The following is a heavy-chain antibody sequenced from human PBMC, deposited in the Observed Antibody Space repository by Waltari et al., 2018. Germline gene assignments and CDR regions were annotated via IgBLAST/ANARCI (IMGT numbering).Heavy chain of an antibody. J-gene: IGHJ4*02. D-gene: IGHD5-12*01. Sequence: QVQLQQWGAGLLKPSETLSLTCAVYGGSFSGYYWSWIRQPPGKGLEWIGEINHSGSTNYNPSPNSRVTISVDTSKNQFSLKLSSVTAADTAVYYCAREPITYHYFDYWGQGTLVTVSS. CDR3: AREPITYHYFDY. V-gene: IGHV4-34*01. CDR2: INHSGST. CDR1: GGSFSGYY.